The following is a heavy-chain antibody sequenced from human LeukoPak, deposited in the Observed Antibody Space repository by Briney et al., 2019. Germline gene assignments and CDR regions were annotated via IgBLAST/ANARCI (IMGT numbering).Heavy chain of an antibody. V-gene: IGHV1-18*01. Sequence: ASVKVSCKASGYTFTSYGISWVRQAPGQGLEWMGWISAYNGNTNHAQKLQGRVTMTTDTSTSTAYMELRSLRSDDTAVYYCAKSISSGPDAFDIWGQGTMVTVSS. J-gene: IGHJ3*02. CDR3: AKSISSGPDAFDI. CDR1: GYTFTSYG. CDR2: ISAYNGNT. D-gene: IGHD3-22*01.